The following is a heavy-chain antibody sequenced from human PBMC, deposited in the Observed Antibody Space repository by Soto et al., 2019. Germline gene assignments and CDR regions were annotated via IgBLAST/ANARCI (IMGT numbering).Heavy chain of an antibody. J-gene: IGHJ4*02. CDR2: ISASNGNT. CDR1: GYSFSSYG. V-gene: IGHV1-18*01. D-gene: IGHD6-19*01. CDR3: ARDRGSGWFVY. Sequence: QVQLVQSGAEVKRPGASVKVSCKASGYSFSSYGISRVRQAPGQGLDWMGWISASNGNTNYAQKLQDRVTMTTDTSTNTAYMELRSLRSDDTAIYYCARDRGSGWFVYWGQGTLVTVSA.